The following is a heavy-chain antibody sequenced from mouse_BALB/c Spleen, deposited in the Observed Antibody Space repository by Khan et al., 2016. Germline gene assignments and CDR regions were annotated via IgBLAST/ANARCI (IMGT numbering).Heavy chain of an antibody. CDR3: ARSGGSQYYFDY. J-gene: IGHJ3*01. D-gene: IGHD6-2*01. CDR1: GYSITSDYA. V-gene: IGHV3-2*02. CDR2: ISYSGST. Sequence: EVQLQESGPGLVKPSQSLSLTCTVTGYSITSDYAWNWIRQFPGNKLEWMGYISYSGSTSYNPSLKSRISITRDTSKNQFFLQLNSVTTEDTATYYCARSGGSQYYFDYWGQGTLVTVSA.